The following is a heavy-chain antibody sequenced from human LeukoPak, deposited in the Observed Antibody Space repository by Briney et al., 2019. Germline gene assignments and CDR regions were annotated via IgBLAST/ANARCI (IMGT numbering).Heavy chain of an antibody. D-gene: IGHD3-3*01. V-gene: IGHV4-39*01. CDR1: GGSISSSSYY. CDR2: IYYSGST. J-gene: IGHJ4*02. Sequence: PSETLSLTCTVSGGSISSSSYYWGWIRQPPGKGLEWIGSIYYSGSTYYNPSLKSRVTISVDTSKNQFSLKLSSVTAADTAVYYCARLGDYDFWSGYTEDCWGQGTLVTVSS. CDR3: ARLGDYDFWSGYTEDC.